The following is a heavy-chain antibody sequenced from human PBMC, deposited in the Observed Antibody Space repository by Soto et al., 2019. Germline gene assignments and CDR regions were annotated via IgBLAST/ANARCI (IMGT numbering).Heavy chain of an antibody. CDR3: VRDTSFDY. Sequence: SGFTFSSYAMSWVRQAPGKGLEWVSAISGSGGSTYYADSVKGRFTISRDNSKNTLYLQMNSLRAEDMAVYYCVRDTSFDYWGQGTLVTVSS. J-gene: IGHJ4*02. CDR2: ISGSGGST. V-gene: IGHV3-23*01. CDR1: GFTFSSYA.